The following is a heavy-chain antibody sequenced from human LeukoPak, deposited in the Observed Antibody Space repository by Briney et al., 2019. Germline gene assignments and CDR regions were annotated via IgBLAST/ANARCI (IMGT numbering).Heavy chain of an antibody. CDR1: GFTFSSYS. J-gene: IGHJ4*02. D-gene: IGHD3-3*01. V-gene: IGHV3-48*01. Sequence: QPGGSLRLSCVVSGFTFSSYSMNWVRRAPGKGLEWVSYIGSSVSTRYYADSVKGRFTISRDNGKHSLYLQMNSLRAEDTAVYYCAREGSDFWSGYSKGYFDYWGQGTLVTVSS. CDR3: AREGSDFWSGYSKGYFDY. CDR2: IGSSVSTR.